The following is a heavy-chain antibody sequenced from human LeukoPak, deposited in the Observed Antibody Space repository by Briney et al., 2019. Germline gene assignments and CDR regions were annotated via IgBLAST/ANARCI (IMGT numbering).Heavy chain of an antibody. CDR3: ARPPSRGYSSSFEY. J-gene: IGHJ4*02. V-gene: IGHV5-51*01. CDR1: GYSFPTYW. CDR2: IYPDESNI. Sequence: GESLKISCKGSGYSFPTYWIAWVRQMPGKGLEWMGIIYPDESNIRHSPSFQGQVTISADKSISTAYLQWSSLKASDTAMYYCARPPSRGYSSSFEYWGQGTLVTVSS. D-gene: IGHD2-2*03.